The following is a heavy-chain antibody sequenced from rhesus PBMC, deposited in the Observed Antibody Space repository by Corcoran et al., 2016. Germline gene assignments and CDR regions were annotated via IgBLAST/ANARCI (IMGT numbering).Heavy chain of an antibody. CDR2: IYSRSGNT. CDR1: GGSISGGYG. V-gene: IGHV4S7*01. CDR3: ARDEAEYCTGSGCYFDY. D-gene: IGHD2-21*01. Sequence: QVQLQESGPGLLKPSETLSLTCAVSGGSISGGYGWGWIRQPPGKGLEWIGGIYSRSGNTYYNPSRKSRVTISTDSSKNQFSLKLSAVTAVDTAVYYLARDEAEYCTGSGCYFDYWGQGVLVTVSS. J-gene: IGHJ4*01.